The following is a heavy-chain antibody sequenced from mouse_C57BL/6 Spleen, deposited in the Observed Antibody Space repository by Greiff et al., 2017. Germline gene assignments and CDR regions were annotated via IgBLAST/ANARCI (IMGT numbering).Heavy chain of an antibody. CDR3: TLYYDDDY. CDR1: GFNIKDDY. D-gene: IGHD2-13*01. J-gene: IGHJ2*01. V-gene: IGHV14-4*01. CDR2: IDPENGDT. Sequence: EVKLQESGAELVRPGASVKLSCTASGFNIKDDYMHWVKQRPEQGLEWIGWIDPENGDTEYASKFQGKATITADTSSNTAYLQLSSLTSEDTAVYYCTLYYDDDYWGQGTTLTGSS.